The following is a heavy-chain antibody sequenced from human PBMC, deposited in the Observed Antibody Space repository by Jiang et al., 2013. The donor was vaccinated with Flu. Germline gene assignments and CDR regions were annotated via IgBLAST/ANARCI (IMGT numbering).Heavy chain of an antibody. Sequence: GSGLVKPSETLSLTCTVSSDSISSTSAYWGWIRQPPGKSLEWIGSIYYSGFTHYNPSLKSRVTMSVDTSKNHFSLRLSSVTAADTAVYYCARERGDFIAKGGYYFESWGQGTLVTVSS. J-gene: IGHJ4*02. V-gene: IGHV4-39*07. CDR1: SDSISSTSAY. CDR2: IYYSGFT. CDR3: ARERGDFIAKGGYYFES. D-gene: IGHD2-21*02.